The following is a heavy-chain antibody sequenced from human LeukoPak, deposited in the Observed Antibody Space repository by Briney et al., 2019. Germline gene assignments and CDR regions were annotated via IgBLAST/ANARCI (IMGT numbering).Heavy chain of an antibody. Sequence: ASVKVSCTASGYTFSDYYMHWVRQAPGQGLEWMGWISAYNGNTNYAQKLQGRVTMTTDTSTSTAYMELRSLRSDDTAVYYCARDLKSGLRFLEWLSLFDYWGQGTLVTVSS. CDR3: ARDLKSGLRFLEWLSLFDY. CDR2: ISAYNGNT. J-gene: IGHJ4*02. D-gene: IGHD3-3*01. CDR1: GYTFSDYY. V-gene: IGHV1-18*01.